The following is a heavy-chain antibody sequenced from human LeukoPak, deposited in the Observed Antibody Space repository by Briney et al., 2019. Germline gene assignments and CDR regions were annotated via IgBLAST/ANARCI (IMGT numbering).Heavy chain of an antibody. D-gene: IGHD1-26*01. CDR1: GYTFTSTY. CDR3: ARGGTYYPSIDY. CDR2: ISAYNGKT. J-gene: IGHJ4*02. Sequence: GASVKVSCKTSGYTFTSTYINWVRQAPGQGLEWIGWISAYNGKTNYAQKFQGRVTMTTDSSTSTASMDLTSLRPDDTAVYYCARGGTYYPSIDYWGQGTLVTVSS. V-gene: IGHV1-18*01.